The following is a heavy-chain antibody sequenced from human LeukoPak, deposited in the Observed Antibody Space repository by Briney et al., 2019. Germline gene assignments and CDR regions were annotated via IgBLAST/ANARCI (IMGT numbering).Heavy chain of an antibody. CDR3: AKDPYYGGKGTIDY. D-gene: IGHD4-23*01. CDR2: ISGSGGTT. Sequence: GGSLRLSCAASGFTFNTYAMSWVRQAPGKGLEWVSAISGSGGTTYYADSVKGRFTISRDNSKNTLYLQMNSLRAEDTAIYFCAKDPYYGGKGTIDYWGQGTLVTVSS. CDR1: GFTFNTYA. V-gene: IGHV3-23*01. J-gene: IGHJ4*02.